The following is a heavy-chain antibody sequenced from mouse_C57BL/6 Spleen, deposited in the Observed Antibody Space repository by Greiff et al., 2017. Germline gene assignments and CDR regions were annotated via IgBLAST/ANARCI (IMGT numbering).Heavy chain of an antibody. CDR2: ISDGGSYT. J-gene: IGHJ1*03. D-gene: IGHD1-1*01. CDR1: GFTFSSYA. V-gene: IGHV5-4*01. Sequence: EVQGVESGGGLVKPGGSLKLSCAASGFTFSSYAMSWVRQTPEKRLEWVATISDGGSYTYYPDNVKGRFTISRDNAKNNLYLQRSHLKSEDTAMYYCARIITTVVAGYFDVWGTGTTVTVSS. CDR3: ARIITTVVAGYFDV.